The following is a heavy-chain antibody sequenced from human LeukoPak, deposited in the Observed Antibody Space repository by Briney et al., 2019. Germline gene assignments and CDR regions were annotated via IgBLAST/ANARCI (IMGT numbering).Heavy chain of an antibody. J-gene: IGHJ4*02. Sequence: PSQTLSLTCTVSGGSISSGSYFWSWIRQPPGKGLEWIGYIYYSGSTNYNPSLKSRVTISVDTSKNQFSLKLSSVTAADTAVYYCASRKHYYDSSGYYPFDYWGQGTLVTVSS. D-gene: IGHD3-22*01. CDR3: ASRKHYYDSSGYYPFDY. CDR1: GGSISSGSYF. CDR2: IYYSGST. V-gene: IGHV4-61*01.